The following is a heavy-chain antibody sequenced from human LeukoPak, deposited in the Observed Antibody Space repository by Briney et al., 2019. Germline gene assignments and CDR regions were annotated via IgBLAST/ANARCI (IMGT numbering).Heavy chain of an antibody. CDR2: INHSEST. V-gene: IGHV4-34*01. CDR1: GGSFSGYY. D-gene: IGHD3-22*01. CDR3: ARRWVVVSFDY. Sequence: SETLSLTCAVYGGSFSGYYWSWIRQPPGKGLEWIGEINHSESTNYNPSLKSRVTISVDTSKNQFSLKLSSVTAADTAVYYCARRWVVVSFDYWGQGTLVTVSS. J-gene: IGHJ4*02.